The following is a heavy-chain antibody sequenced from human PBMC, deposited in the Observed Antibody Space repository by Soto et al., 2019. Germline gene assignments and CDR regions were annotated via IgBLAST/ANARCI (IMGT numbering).Heavy chain of an antibody. CDR1: GDSINNYY. D-gene: IGHD5-12*01. J-gene: IGHJ4*02. V-gene: IGHV4-4*07. Sequence: QVHLQESGPGLVRTSEALSLTCTVSGDSINNYYWSWMRLPAGKGLEWIGRIYSNGNTHYNPSLRSRVSMSVDTSKNQFSLILKSVTAADTAVYYCARGGAVATTAHFDHWGQGTLVTVSS. CDR3: ARGGAVATTAHFDH. CDR2: IYSNGNT.